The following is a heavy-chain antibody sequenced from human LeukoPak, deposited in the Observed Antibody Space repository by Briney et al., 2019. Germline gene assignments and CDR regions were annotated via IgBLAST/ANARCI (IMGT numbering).Heavy chain of an antibody. D-gene: IGHD6-13*01. V-gene: IGHV3-23*01. CDR1: GFTFSSYA. Sequence: PGGSLRLSCAASGFTFSSYAMSWVRQAPGKGLEWVSAISGSGGSTYYADSVKGRFSISRDNSKNTLYLQMNSLRAEDTAVYYCAKDRFIAAAGTVSGYWGQGTLVTVSS. CDR3: AKDRFIAAAGTVSGY. J-gene: IGHJ4*02. CDR2: ISGSGGST.